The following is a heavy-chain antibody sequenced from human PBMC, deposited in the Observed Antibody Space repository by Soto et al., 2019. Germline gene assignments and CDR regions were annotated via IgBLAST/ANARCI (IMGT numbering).Heavy chain of an antibody. CDR2: INSDGSST. V-gene: IGHV3-74*01. Sequence: EVQLVESGGGLVQPGGSLRLSCAASGFTFSSYWMHWVRQAPGKGLVWVSRINSDGSSTSCADSVKGRFTISRDNAKNTLYLQMNSLRAEDTAVYYCARGGQQLGRSGSWFDPWGQGTLVTVSS. CDR3: ARGGQQLGRSGSWFDP. CDR1: GFTFSSYW. J-gene: IGHJ5*02. D-gene: IGHD6-13*01.